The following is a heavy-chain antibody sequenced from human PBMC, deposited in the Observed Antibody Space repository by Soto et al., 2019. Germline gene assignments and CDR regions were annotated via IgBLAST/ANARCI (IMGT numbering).Heavy chain of an antibody. CDR2: ISYDGSNK. CDR3: AKGSSGDFWSGSYYYYGMDV. D-gene: IGHD3-3*01. V-gene: IGHV3-30*18. CDR1: GFTFSSYG. Sequence: LRLSCAASGFTFSSYGMHWVRQAPGKGLEWVAVISYDGSNKYYADSVKGRFTISRDNSKNTLYLQMNSLRAEDTAVYYCAKGSSGDFWSGSYYYYGMDVWGQGTTVTVSS. J-gene: IGHJ6*02.